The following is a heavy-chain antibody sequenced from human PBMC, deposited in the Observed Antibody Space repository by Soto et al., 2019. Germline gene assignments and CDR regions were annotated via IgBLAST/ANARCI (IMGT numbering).Heavy chain of an antibody. CDR2: INAGNGNT. CDR3: ARNSILRFLEWFPTGFDY. Sequence: ASVQVSCKASGYTFTSYAMHWVRQAPGQRLEWMGWINAGNGNTKYSQKFQGRVTITRDTSASTAYMELSSLRSEDTAVYYCARNSILRFLEWFPTGFDYWGQGTLVTVSS. CDR1: GYTFTSYA. J-gene: IGHJ4*02. D-gene: IGHD3-3*01. V-gene: IGHV1-3*01.